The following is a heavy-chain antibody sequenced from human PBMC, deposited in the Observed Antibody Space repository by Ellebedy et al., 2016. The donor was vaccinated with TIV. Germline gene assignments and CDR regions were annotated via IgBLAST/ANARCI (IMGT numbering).Heavy chain of an antibody. J-gene: IGHJ6*02. CDR2: IAWDDDK. V-gene: IGHV2-70*11. D-gene: IGHD6-13*01. CDR1: GFSLRTRGMC. CDR3: ARMGGIAAAGLPYYYYGMDV. Sequence: SGPTLVKPTPTLTLTCPFSGFSLRTRGMCVRWIRQLPGKSLAWLARIAWDDDKYYSTSLKTRLTIAKDTSKNQVVLTMTNMDPVDTATYYCARMGGIAAAGLPYYYYGMDVWGQGTTVTVSS.